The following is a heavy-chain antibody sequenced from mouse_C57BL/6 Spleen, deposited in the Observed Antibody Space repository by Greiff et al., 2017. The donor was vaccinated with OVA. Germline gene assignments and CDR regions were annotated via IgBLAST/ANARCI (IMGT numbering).Heavy chain of an antibody. V-gene: IGHV5-17*01. CDR3: ERRVLDGYDVEAWFAY. CDR1: GFTFSDYG. D-gene: IGHD2-2*01. CDR2: ISSGSSTI. J-gene: IGHJ3*01. Sequence: EVQLVESGGGLVKPGGSLKLSCAASGFTFSDYGMHWVRQAPEKGLEWVAYISSGSSTIYYADTVKGRFTISRDNAKNPLFLHMTSLRSEDTEMYYCERRVLDGYDVEAWFAYWGQGTLVTVSA.